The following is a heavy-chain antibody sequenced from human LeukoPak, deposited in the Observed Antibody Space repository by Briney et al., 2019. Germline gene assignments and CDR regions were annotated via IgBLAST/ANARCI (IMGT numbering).Heavy chain of an antibody. Sequence: ASVKVSCKASGYTFTSRGISWVRQAPGQGLQWMGWISVYNDNTNYARDLQGRVTVTTDTSTSTAYMELRSLRSDDTAVYYCARDGGITVTAFDYWGQGTLVTVSS. CDR1: GYTFTSRG. CDR3: ARDGGITVTAFDY. D-gene: IGHD1-7*01. CDR2: ISVYNDNT. J-gene: IGHJ4*02. V-gene: IGHV1-18*01.